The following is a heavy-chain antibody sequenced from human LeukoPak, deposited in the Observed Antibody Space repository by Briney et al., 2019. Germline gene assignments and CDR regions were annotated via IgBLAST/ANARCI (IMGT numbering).Heavy chain of an antibody. J-gene: IGHJ5*02. CDR1: GFTFSNAW. Sequence: GGSLRLSCAASGFTFSNAWMSCLRQAPGKGREWVGRIKSKTDGGTTDYAAPVKGKFTISRDDSKNTLYLQMNRLRTEDTAVYYCTTESVRFLEGSWGQGTLVTVSS. CDR2: IKSKTDGGTT. CDR3: TTESVRFLEGS. D-gene: IGHD3-3*01. V-gene: IGHV3-15*01.